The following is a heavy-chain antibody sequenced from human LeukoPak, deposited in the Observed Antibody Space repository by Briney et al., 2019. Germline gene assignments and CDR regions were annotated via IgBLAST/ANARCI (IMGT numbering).Heavy chain of an antibody. CDR3: GKYCSGGSCYSGLY. J-gene: IGHJ4*02. Sequence: PGGSLRLSCAASGFTFSSYAMTWVRQAPGKGLEWVSTISSSGGSTYYADSVKGRFTISRDNSKNTLYLKMNSLRAEDTAVYYCGKYCSGGSCYSGLYWGQGTLVTVSS. CDR1: GFTFSSYA. D-gene: IGHD2-15*01. CDR2: ISSSGGST. V-gene: IGHV3-23*01.